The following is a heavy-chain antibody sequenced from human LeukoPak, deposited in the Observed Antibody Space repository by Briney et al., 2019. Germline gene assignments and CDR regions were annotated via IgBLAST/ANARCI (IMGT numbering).Heavy chain of an antibody. CDR1: GYTFTSYD. Sequence: ASVKVSCKASGYTFTSYDINWVRQATGQGLEWMGWMNPNSGNTGYAQKFQGRVTMTRNTSISTAYMELSSLRSEDTAVYYCARGDSSGWYNPYYYYGMDVWGQGTTVTVSS. CDR3: ARGDSSGWYNPYYYYGMDV. J-gene: IGHJ6*02. D-gene: IGHD6-19*01. CDR2: MNPNSGNT. V-gene: IGHV1-8*01.